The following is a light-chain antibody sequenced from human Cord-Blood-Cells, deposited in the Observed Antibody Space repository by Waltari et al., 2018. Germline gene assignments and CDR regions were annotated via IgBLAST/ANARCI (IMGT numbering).Light chain of an antibody. Sequence: QSALTQPASVSGSPGQTITISCTGTSSDVGSYNLVSWHQQHPGKAPKLMIYEGSNRPSGVSNRFSGSKSGNTAALTISGLQAEDEADYYCCSHAGSSTWVVFGGGTKLTVL. CDR2: EGS. J-gene: IGLJ2*01. V-gene: IGLV2-23*01. CDR3: CSHAGSSTWVV. CDR1: SSDVGSYNL.